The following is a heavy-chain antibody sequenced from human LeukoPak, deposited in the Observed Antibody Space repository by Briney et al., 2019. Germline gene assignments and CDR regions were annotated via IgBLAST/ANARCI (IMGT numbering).Heavy chain of an antibody. CDR1: GGSFSGYY. J-gene: IGHJ6*02. D-gene: IGHD6-19*01. CDR2: INHSGST. V-gene: IGHV4-34*01. Sequence: RPSETLSLTCAVYGGSFSGYYWSWIRQPPGKGLEWIGEINHSGSTNYNPSLKSRVTISVDTSKNQFSLKLSSVTAADTAVYYCARRDSGWYLGTYYYYYGMDVWGQGTTVTVSS. CDR3: ARRDSGWYLGTYYYYYGMDV.